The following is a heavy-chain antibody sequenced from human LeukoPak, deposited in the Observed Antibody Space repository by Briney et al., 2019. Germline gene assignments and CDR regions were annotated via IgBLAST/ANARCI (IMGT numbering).Heavy chain of an antibody. V-gene: IGHV4-30-2*01. Sequence: PSQTLSLTCAVSGGSISSGGYSWSWIRQPPGKGLEWIGYIYHSGSTYYNPSLKSRVTISVDRSKNQFSLKLSSVTAADTAVYYCAREAGYYDSSGYYSYYFDYWGQGTLVTVSS. J-gene: IGHJ4*02. CDR3: AREAGYYDSSGYYSYYFDY. CDR2: IYHSGST. D-gene: IGHD3-22*01. CDR1: GGSISSGGYS.